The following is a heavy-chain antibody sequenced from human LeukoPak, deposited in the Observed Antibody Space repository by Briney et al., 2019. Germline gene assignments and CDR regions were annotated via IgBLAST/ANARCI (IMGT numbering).Heavy chain of an antibody. CDR1: GFTLSSYS. Sequence: GGSLRLSCAASGFTLSSYSMNWVRQAPGKGLEWVSSISSSSSYIYYADSVKGRFTISRDNAKNSLYLQMNSLRAEDTAVYYCARSIAGAAGMGYWGQGTLVTVSS. CDR2: ISSSSSYI. CDR3: ARSIAGAAGMGY. D-gene: IGHD6-19*01. J-gene: IGHJ4*02. V-gene: IGHV3-21*01.